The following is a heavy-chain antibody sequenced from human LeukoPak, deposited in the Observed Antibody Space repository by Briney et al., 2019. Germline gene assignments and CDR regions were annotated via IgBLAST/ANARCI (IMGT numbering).Heavy chain of an antibody. CDR2: IRYDGSNK. CDR1: GFTFSSYG. D-gene: IGHD7-27*01. V-gene: IGHV3-30*02. CDR3: ARDFAWGSGGAPIDDNWLDP. J-gene: IGHJ5*02. Sequence: GGSLRLSCAASGFTFSSYGMHWVRQAPGKGLEWVAFIRYDGSNKYYADSVKGRFTISRDNSKNTLYLQMNSLRFDDTAVYYCARDFAWGSGGAPIDDNWLDPWGQGILVTVSS.